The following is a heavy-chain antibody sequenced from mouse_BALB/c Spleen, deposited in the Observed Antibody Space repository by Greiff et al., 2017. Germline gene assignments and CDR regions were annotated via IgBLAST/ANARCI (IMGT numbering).Heavy chain of an antibody. J-gene: IGHJ4*01. Sequence: VQLQQSGAELVRSGASVKLSCTASGFNIKDYYMHWVKQRPEQGLEWIGWIDPENGDTEYAPKFQGKATMTADTSSNTAYLQLSSLTSEDTAVYYCNALGDAMDYWGQGTSVTVSS. CDR2: IDPENGDT. CDR3: NALGDAMDY. D-gene: IGHD3-3*01. CDR1: GFNIKDYY. V-gene: IGHV14-4*02.